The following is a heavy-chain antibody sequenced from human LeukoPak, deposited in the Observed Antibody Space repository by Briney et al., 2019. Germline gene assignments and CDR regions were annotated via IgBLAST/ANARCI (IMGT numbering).Heavy chain of an antibody. J-gene: IGHJ6*03. CDR1: GGSISSYY. V-gene: IGHV4-4*07. CDR3: ARKFPSIFYMDV. D-gene: IGHD3-9*01. CDR2: IYTSGST. Sequence: PSETLYLTCTVSGGSISSYYWSWIRQPAGKGLEWIGRIYTSGSTNYNPSLKSRVTMSVDTSKNQFSLKLSSVTAVDTAVYYCARKFPSIFYMDVWGKGTTVTVSS.